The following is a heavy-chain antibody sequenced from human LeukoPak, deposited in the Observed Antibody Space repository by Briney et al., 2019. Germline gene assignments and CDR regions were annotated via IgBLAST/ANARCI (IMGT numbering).Heavy chain of an antibody. CDR3: AREAVGGHPLDY. J-gene: IGHJ4*02. CDR1: GGSITSYY. CDR2: IYYSGTT. V-gene: IGHV4-59*01. Sequence: SETRSLTCTVSGGSITSYYWSWIRQPPGKGLEWIGYIYYSGTTNYNPSLKSRVTISLDTSKNQFSLKLSSVTAADTAVYYCAREAVGGHPLDYWGQGTLVTVSS.